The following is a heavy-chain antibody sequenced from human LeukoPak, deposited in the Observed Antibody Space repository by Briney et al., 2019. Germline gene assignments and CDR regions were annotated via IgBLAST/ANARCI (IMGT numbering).Heavy chain of an antibody. J-gene: IGHJ3*02. D-gene: IGHD2-15*01. CDR3: AREGDCTSGSCQWHAFDI. Sequence: TSETLSLTCTVSGDSICDYYGRWIPRPRWKGLEWIGYIYYSGTPTYNPSLKSRVIMSIDTTKKQFSLKLSSVTAADTAVYYCAREGDCTSGSCQWHAFDIWGQGTTVTVAS. CDR1: GDSICDYY. CDR2: IYYSGTP. V-gene: IGHV4-59*01.